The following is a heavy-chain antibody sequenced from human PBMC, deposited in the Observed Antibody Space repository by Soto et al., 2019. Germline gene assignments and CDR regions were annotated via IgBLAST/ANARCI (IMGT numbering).Heavy chain of an antibody. CDR2: ISYDGSNK. D-gene: IGHD3-22*01. J-gene: IGHJ6*02. V-gene: IGHV3-30-3*01. Sequence: GGSLRLSCAASGFTFSSYAMHLVRQAPGKGLEWVAVISYDGSNKYYADSVKGRFTISRDNSKNTLYLQMNSLRAEDTAVYYCARAPVVVITYYYGMDVWGQGTTVTVSS. CDR1: GFTFSSYA. CDR3: ARAPVVVITYYYGMDV.